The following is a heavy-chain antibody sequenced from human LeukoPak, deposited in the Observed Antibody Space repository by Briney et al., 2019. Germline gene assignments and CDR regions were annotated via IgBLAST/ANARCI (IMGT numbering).Heavy chain of an antibody. CDR3: ARGYSSSWYYYYYYYMDV. Sequence: SETLSLTCTVSGGSISSYYWSWIRQPPGKGLEWIGEINHSGSTNYNPSLKSRVTISVDTSKNQFSLKLSSVTAADTAVYYCARGYSSSWYYYYYYYMDVWGKGTTVTVSS. CDR1: GGSISSYY. V-gene: IGHV4-34*01. J-gene: IGHJ6*03. CDR2: INHSGST. D-gene: IGHD6-13*01.